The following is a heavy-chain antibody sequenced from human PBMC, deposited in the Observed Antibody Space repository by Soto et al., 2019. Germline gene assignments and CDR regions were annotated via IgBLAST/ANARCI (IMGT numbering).Heavy chain of an antibody. CDR2: INHSGST. CDR1: GGSFSGYY. D-gene: IGHD6-13*01. J-gene: IGHJ4*02. Sequence: SETLSLTCAVYGGSFSGYYWSWIRQPPGKGLEWIGEINHSGSTNYNPSLKSRVTISVDTSKNQFSLKLSSVTAADTAVYYCARGFDSSSWYPYWGQGTLVTVSS. CDR3: ARGFDSSSWYPY. V-gene: IGHV4-34*01.